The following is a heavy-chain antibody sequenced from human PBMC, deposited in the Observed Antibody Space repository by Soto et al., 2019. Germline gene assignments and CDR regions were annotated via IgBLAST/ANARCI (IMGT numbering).Heavy chain of an antibody. CDR1: GYTFTSYG. CDR3: ARRYGSCFDY. J-gene: IGHJ4*02. CDR2: ISAYNGET. Sequence: GASVKVSCKASGYTFTSYGISWVRQAPGQGLEWMGWISAYNGETIYAQKFQGRVTMTEDTSTDTAYMELSSLRSEDTAVYYCARRYGSCFDYWGQGTLITVSS. V-gene: IGHV1-18*01. D-gene: IGHD5-18*01.